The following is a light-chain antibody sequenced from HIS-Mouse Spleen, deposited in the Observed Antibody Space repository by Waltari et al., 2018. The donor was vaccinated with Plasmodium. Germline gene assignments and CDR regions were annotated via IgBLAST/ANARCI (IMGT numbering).Light chain of an antibody. V-gene: IGLV2-11*01. J-gene: IGLJ3*02. Sequence: QSALTQPRSVSGSPGQSVTISCTGTSSNVGGYNYVSWYQPHPGKAPKLMIYDVSKRPSGVPDCFAGSKSGNTASLTISGLQAEDEADYYCCSYAGSYTWVFGGGTKLTVL. CDR2: DVS. CDR3: CSYAGSYTWV. CDR1: SSNVGGYNY.